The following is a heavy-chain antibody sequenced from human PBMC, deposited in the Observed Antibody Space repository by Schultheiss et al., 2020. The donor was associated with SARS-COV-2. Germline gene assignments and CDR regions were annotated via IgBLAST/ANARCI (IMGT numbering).Heavy chain of an antibody. J-gene: IGHJ4*02. Sequence: GGSLRLSCAASGFTFSSYGMHWVRQAPGKGMEWVAVIWYDGSNKYYADSVKGRFTISRDNAKNSSYFQMNSLRAEDTAVYYCAREGDFGYYFDYWGQGTLVTVSS. CDR1: GFTFSSYG. D-gene: IGHD4-17*01. CDR3: AREGDFGYYFDY. CDR2: IWYDGSNK. V-gene: IGHV3-33*01.